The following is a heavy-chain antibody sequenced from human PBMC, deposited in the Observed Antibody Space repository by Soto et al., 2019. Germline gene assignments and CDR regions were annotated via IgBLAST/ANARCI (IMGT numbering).Heavy chain of an antibody. V-gene: IGHV1-2*04. CDR2: INPNSGGT. CDR1: GYTFTGYY. D-gene: IGHD6-19*01. J-gene: IGHJ4*02. CDR3: ARDEIDGSGWYY. Sequence: QVQLVQSGAEVKKPGASVKVSCKASGYTFTGYYMHWVRQAPGQGLEWMGWINPNSGGTNYAQKLQGWVTMTRDTSISTAYMELSRLRSDDTAVYYCARDEIDGSGWYYWGQGTLVTVSS.